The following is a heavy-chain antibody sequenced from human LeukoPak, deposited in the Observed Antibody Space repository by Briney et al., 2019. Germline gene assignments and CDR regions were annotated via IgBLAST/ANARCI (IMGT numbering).Heavy chain of an antibody. V-gene: IGHV3-23*01. CDR3: AKDLYSSGWYVGLFDY. Sequence: PGGSLRLSCAASGFTFSSYAMSWVRQAPGKGLDWVSAISGSGGSTYYADSVKGRFTISRDNSKNTLYLQMNSLRAEDTAVYYCAKDLYSSGWYVGLFDYWGQGTLVTVSS. CDR2: ISGSGGST. J-gene: IGHJ4*02. CDR1: GFTFSSYA. D-gene: IGHD6-19*01.